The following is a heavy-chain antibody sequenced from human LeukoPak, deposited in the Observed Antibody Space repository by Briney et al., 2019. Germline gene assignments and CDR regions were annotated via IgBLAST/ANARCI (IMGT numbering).Heavy chain of an antibody. CDR1: GFTFSDSW. D-gene: IGHD5-12*01. J-gene: IGHJ5*02. Sequence: GGSLRLSCAASGFTFSDSWMTWVRQAPGKVLEWVANIKEDGSETFYVDSVKGRFTISRDNAKNSLYLQMNSLRAEDTAVYYCARGHSGYDWGGYNWFDPWGQGTLVTVSS. V-gene: IGHV3-7*01. CDR3: ARGHSGYDWGGYNWFDP. CDR2: IKEDGSET.